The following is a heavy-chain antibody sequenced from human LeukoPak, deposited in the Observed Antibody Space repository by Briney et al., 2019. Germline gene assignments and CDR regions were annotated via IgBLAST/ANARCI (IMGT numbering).Heavy chain of an antibody. D-gene: IGHD3-16*02. J-gene: IGHJ4*02. Sequence: AGRSLRLSCAASGFMFDDYAMHWVRQAPGKGLEWVSLICGDGDNKYHSDSVKGRFTISRANSKNSLYLQMNSLRTEDTALYYCVTSRWGSYRWDRFPFDYWGQGTLVTVSS. CDR1: GFMFDDYA. V-gene: IGHV3-43*02. CDR3: VTSRWGSYRWDRFPFDY. CDR2: ICGDGDNK.